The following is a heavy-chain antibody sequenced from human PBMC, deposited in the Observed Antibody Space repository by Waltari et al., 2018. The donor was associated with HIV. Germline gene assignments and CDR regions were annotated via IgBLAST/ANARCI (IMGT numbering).Heavy chain of an antibody. Sequence: QVQLVQSGAEVKKPGASVKVSCTASGYTFTTYTVQWVRQAPGQRLEWMGGINSGNGNTKDSQKLQGRVTITRDTSASTAYMELSSLRSEDTAVYYCARDSGFDYWGQGTLVTVSS. CDR3: ARDSGFDY. V-gene: IGHV1-3*01. J-gene: IGHJ4*02. D-gene: IGHD6-25*01. CDR2: INSGNGNT. CDR1: GYTFTTYT.